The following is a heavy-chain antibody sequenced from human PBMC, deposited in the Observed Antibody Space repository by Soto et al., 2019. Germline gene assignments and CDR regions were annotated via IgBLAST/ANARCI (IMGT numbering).Heavy chain of an antibody. V-gene: IGHV3-30-3*01. CDR2: ISYDGDTQ. CDR3: VRGKWIFVLSSAFDP. D-gene: IGHD3-3*01. J-gene: IGHJ5*02. CDR1: EFDFSTFA. Sequence: QVQLEESGGGVVQPGRSLRLSCAASEFDFSTFAMHWVRQAPGKGLEWMAVISYDGDTQYYADSAKGRFTISRDNYKNTLYLQMNRLTTQDTAVYYCVRGKWIFVLSSAFDPWGQGTLVSVSS.